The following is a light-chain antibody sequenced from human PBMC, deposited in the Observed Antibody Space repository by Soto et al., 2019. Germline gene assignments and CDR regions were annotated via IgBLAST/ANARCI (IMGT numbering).Light chain of an antibody. V-gene: IGLV2-14*01. Sequence: QSALTQPASVSGSPGQSITISCTGTSSDVGGYNYVSWYQQHPGKAPKLMIYDVSNRPSGVSNRFSGSKSVNTASLTISGLQAEDEAEYYGSAYTSSSTRVFGTGTKLTVL. CDR3: SAYTSSSTRV. CDR2: DVS. CDR1: SSDVGGYNY. J-gene: IGLJ1*01.